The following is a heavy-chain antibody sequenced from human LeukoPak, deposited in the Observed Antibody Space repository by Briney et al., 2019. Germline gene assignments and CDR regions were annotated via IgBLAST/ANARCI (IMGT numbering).Heavy chain of an antibody. CDR3: TKEAGSGWYTGSVY. CDR2: ISSSGSTI. D-gene: IGHD6-19*01. J-gene: IGHJ4*02. Sequence: NPGGSLRLSCAASGFSFSDYYMTWIRQAPGKGLEWVSYISSSGSTIYYADSVKGRFTMSRDNAKNSLYLQMNSLRAEDTALYYCTKEAGSGWYTGSVYWGQGTLVTVSS. CDR1: GFSFSDYY. V-gene: IGHV3-11*01.